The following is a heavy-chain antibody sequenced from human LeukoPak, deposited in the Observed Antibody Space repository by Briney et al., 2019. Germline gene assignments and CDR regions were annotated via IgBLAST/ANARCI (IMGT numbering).Heavy chain of an antibody. Sequence: GGSLRLSCAASGFTVSSNYMSWVRQAPGKGLEWVSVIYSGGSTYYADSVQGRFTISRDNSKNTLYLQMNSLRAEDTAVYYCASRRKSFYGMDVWGQGTTVTVSS. CDR3: ASRRKSFYGMDV. D-gene: IGHD1-26*01. CDR1: GFTVSSNY. CDR2: IYSGGST. J-gene: IGHJ6*02. V-gene: IGHV3-53*01.